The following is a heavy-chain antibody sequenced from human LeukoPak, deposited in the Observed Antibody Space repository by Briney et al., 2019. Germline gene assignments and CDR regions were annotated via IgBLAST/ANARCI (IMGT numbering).Heavy chain of an antibody. CDR3: ARAPTSSITIFGVVPDWFDP. J-gene: IGHJ5*02. CDR2: INPSGANT. V-gene: IGHV1-46*01. Sequence: ASVKVSCKTSGYTFTNFYMHWVRQAPGQGLEWMGIINPSGANTGYAQKFQGRVTMTRDTSTSTVYMELSSLRSEDTAVYYCARAPTSSITIFGVVPDWFDPWGQGTLVTVSS. D-gene: IGHD3-3*01. CDR1: GYTFTNFY.